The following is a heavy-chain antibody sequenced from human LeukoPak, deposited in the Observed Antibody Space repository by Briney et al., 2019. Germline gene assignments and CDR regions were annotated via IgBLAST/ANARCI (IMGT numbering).Heavy chain of an antibody. V-gene: IGHV3-23*01. Sequence: PAGSLRLSCAASRFTFSSYAMSWVRQAPGKWLEWVSGISGSGGTTYYADSVKGRFAISRDNSKNTLYLEMDSLRAEDTAVYYCAKGKRRQTADDAFDIWGQGTMVTVSS. J-gene: IGHJ3*02. CDR3: AKGKRRQTADDAFDI. CDR2: ISGSGGTT. CDR1: RFTFSSYA.